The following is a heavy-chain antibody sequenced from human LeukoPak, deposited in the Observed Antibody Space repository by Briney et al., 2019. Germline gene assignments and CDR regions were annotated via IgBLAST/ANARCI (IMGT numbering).Heavy chain of an antibody. Sequence: SETLSLTCTVSGGSISGHYWSWIRQPPGKGLEWIGYIYHSGSTNYNPSLKSRVSISVDTSKNQFPLKLRYVTGADTAVYYCARVATGGVDTAWGWYFDYWGQGTLVTVSS. J-gene: IGHJ4*02. CDR2: IYHSGST. CDR3: ARVATGGVDTAWGWYFDY. V-gene: IGHV4-59*11. CDR1: GGSISGHY. D-gene: IGHD5-18*01.